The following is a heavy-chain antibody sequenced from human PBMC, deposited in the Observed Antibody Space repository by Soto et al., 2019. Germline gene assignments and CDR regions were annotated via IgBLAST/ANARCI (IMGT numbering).Heavy chain of an antibody. D-gene: IGHD4-17*01. CDR3: AKPSTVVTPLYWYFDL. CDR2: ISYDGSNK. Sequence: QVQLVESGGGVVQPGRSLRLSCAASGFTFSSYGMHWVRQAPGKGLEWVAVISYDGSNKYYADSVKGRFTISRDNSKNTLYLQMNSLRAEDTAVYYCAKPSTVVTPLYWYFDLWGRGTLVTVSS. J-gene: IGHJ2*01. CDR1: GFTFSSYG. V-gene: IGHV3-30*18.